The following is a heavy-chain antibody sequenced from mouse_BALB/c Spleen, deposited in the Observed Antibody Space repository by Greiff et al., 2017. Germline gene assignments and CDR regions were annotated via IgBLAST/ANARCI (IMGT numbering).Heavy chain of an antibody. Sequence: VNVVESGPGLVAPSQSLSITCTVSGFSLTGYGVNWVRQPPGKGLEWLGMIWGDGSTDYNSALKSRLSISKDNSKSQVFLKMNSLQTDDTARYYCARGPITTVVATDYAMDYWGQGTSVTVSS. CDR2: IWGDGST. V-gene: IGHV2-6-7*01. J-gene: IGHJ4*01. CDR3: ARGPITTVVATDYAMDY. D-gene: IGHD1-1*01. CDR1: GFSLTGYG.